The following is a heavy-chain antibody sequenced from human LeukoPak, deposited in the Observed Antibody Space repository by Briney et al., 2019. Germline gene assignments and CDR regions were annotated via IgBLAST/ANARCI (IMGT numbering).Heavy chain of an antibody. CDR2: ISSGSGTI. V-gene: IGHV3-48*04. Sequence: QAGGSLRLSCAASGFTFSSYSMNWVRQAPGKGLEYVSYISSGSGTIYYADSVKGRFTISRDNAKNALYLQMNSLSAEDTAVYYCARAQKYSYDAFDIWGQGTKVTVSS. J-gene: IGHJ3*02. CDR3: ARAQKYSYDAFDI. D-gene: IGHD4-11*01. CDR1: GFTFSSYS.